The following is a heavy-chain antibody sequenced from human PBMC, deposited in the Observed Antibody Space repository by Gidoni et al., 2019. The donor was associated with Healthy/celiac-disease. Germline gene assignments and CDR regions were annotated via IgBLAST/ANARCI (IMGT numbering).Heavy chain of an antibody. Sequence: QLQLQESGPGLVKPSETLSLTCTVSGGSISSSSYYWGWIRQPPGKGLEWIGSIYYSGSTYYNPSLKSRVTISVDTSKNQFSLKLSSVTAADTAVYYCAGLTYYYDSSGYWGDWYFDLWGRGTLVTVSS. V-gene: IGHV4-39*01. J-gene: IGHJ2*01. CDR3: AGLTYYYDSSGYWGDWYFDL. D-gene: IGHD3-22*01. CDR1: GGSISSSSYY. CDR2: IYYSGST.